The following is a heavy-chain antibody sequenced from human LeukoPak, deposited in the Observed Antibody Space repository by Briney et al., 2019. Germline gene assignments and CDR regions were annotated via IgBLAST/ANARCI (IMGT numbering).Heavy chain of an antibody. J-gene: IGHJ5*02. V-gene: IGHV4-34*01. Sequence: SETLSLTCAVYGGSFGGYYWSWIRQPPGKGLEWIGEINHSGSTNYNPSLKSRVTISVDTSKNQFSLKLSSVAAADTAVYYCARAKPLKAARPRRAWFDPWGQGTLVTVSS. CDR3: ARAKPLKAARPRRAWFDP. D-gene: IGHD6-6*01. CDR1: GGSFGGYY. CDR2: INHSGST.